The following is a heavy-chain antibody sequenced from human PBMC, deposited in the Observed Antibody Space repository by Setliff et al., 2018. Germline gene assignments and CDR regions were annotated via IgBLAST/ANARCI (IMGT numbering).Heavy chain of an antibody. V-gene: IGHV4-59*01. CDR2: IYHNGNT. CDR3: VRDRTAYSYGLDV. J-gene: IGHJ6*02. D-gene: IGHD5-18*01. Sequence: SETLSLTCTVSGGSISPYFWSWVRQPPGKGLEWIGYIYHNGNTNFDPSLKTRVTMSVDTSKTQFALNLKSVTAADTAVYYCVRDRTAYSYGLDVWGQGTTVTVSS. CDR1: GGSISPYF.